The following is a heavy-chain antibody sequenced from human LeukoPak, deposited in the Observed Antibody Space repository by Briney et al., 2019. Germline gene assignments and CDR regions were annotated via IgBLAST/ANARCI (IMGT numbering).Heavy chain of an antibody. CDR3: ARDYGSGSYYKP. Sequence: PGGSLRLSCEVSGFTFSSYSMNWVRQAPGRGLEWVSYISDRGTTVKYADSVKGRFTISRDNAKNSLYLQMNSLRAEDTAVYYCARDYGSGSYYKPWGQGTLVTVSS. V-gene: IGHV3-48*04. J-gene: IGHJ5*02. CDR2: ISDRGTTV. CDR1: GFTFSSYS. D-gene: IGHD3-10*01.